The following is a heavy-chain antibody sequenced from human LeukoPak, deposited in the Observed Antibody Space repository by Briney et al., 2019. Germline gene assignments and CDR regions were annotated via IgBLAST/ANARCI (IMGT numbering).Heavy chain of an antibody. Sequence: ASVKVSCKASGYTFTGYYMHWVRQAPGQGLERMGRINPNSGGTNYAQKFQGRVTMTRDTSISTAYMELSRLRSDDTAVYYCARNGRYQLLNWFDPWGQGTLVTVSS. CDR2: INPNSGGT. CDR3: ARNGRYQLLNWFDP. J-gene: IGHJ5*02. D-gene: IGHD2-2*01. V-gene: IGHV1-2*06. CDR1: GYTFTGYY.